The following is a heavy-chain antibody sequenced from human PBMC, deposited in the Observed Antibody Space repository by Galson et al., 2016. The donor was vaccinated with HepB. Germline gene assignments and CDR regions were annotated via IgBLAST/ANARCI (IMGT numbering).Heavy chain of an antibody. CDR3: ARDCGYWGSMYYFDY. CDR1: GFFFSTYN. CDR2: ISTPGSDL. J-gene: IGHJ4*02. V-gene: IGHV3-21*06. D-gene: IGHD7-27*01. Sequence: SLRLSCAASGFFFSTYNMNWVRQAPGKGLEWVSSISTPGSDLFYADSLKGRFTISRDNAKNSLYLEMTSLRPEDTAIYYCARDCGYWGSMYYFDYWGQGTLVTVSS.